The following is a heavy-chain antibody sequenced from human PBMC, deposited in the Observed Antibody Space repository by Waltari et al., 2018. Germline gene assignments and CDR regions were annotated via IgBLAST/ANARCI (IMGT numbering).Heavy chain of an antibody. D-gene: IGHD3-3*01. V-gene: IGHV1-8*01. CDR1: GYTFTSYD. CDR3: AGGPPITSLTYGMDV. Sequence: QVQLVQSGAEVKKPGASVKVSCKASGYTFTSYDINWVRQATGQGLEWMGWMNPNSGNTGYAEKFQGRVTMTSNTAISTAYMGLGSLRSEDTAVYYCAGGPPITSLTYGMDVWGQGTTVTVSS. CDR2: MNPNSGNT. J-gene: IGHJ6*02.